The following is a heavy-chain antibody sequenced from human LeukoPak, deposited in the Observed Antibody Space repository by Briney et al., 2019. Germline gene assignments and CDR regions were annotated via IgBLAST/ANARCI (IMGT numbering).Heavy chain of an antibody. CDR3: RKHAGATAY. Sequence: SETLSLTCTVSGVSISTDYWTWVRQSPGKGLEWIGYIHYSGSTSYNPSLKSRGTISVDTYKNQFSLMLTPVTSADTTVYYCRKHAGATAYWGQGALVTASS. CDR1: GVSISTDY. J-gene: IGHJ4*02. D-gene: IGHD1-14*01. CDR2: IHYSGST. V-gene: IGHV4-59*13.